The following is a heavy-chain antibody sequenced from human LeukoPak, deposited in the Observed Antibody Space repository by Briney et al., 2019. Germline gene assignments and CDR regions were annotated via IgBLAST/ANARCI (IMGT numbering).Heavy chain of an antibody. CDR3: AKLAAPTN. D-gene: IGHD3-3*02. V-gene: IGHV3-74*01. CDR2: INNDGSSA. J-gene: IGHJ4*02. CDR1: EFTFSSYW. Sequence: GGSLRLSCAASEFTFSSYWMYWVRQAPGKGLVWVSRINNDGSSATYADSVKGRFTISRDNAKNTLYLQMNSLRAEDTAIYYCAKLAAPTNWGQGTLVTVSS.